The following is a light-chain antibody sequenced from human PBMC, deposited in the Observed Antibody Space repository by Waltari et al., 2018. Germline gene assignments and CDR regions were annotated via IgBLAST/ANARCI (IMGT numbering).Light chain of an antibody. CDR2: KGI. J-gene: IGLJ3*02. V-gene: IGLV8-61*01. Sequence: QTVVTQEPSLSVSPGGTVTLTCALSSGSVSSTSYPTWYQQTPGQPPRTLVYKGISRSSGGPVGFSCSSLGNTAALTITGAQADDESDYYCSMYMGSGVWVFGGGTKLTVL. CDR3: SMYMGSGVWV. CDR1: SGSVSSTSY.